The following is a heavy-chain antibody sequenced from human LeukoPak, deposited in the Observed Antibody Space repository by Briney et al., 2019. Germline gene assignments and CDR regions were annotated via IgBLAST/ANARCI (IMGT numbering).Heavy chain of an antibody. CDR3: VSTPAIWRLNF. Sequence: GGSLRLSCAASGLSISDYYMSWIRQAPGEGLQWISYISSVTSAIHYADSMKGRFTMSRDNAKNSVYLQMNSLRTEDTAMYFCVSTPAIWRLNFWGQGTPVTVSS. V-gene: IGHV3-11*01. J-gene: IGHJ4*02. CDR1: GLSISDYY. CDR2: ISSVTSAI. D-gene: IGHD2-2*02.